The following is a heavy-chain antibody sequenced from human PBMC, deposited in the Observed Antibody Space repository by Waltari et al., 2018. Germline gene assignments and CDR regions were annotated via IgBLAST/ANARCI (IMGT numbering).Heavy chain of an antibody. CDR3: ARRLTS. CDR1: GYSISSGYY. Sequence: QVQLQESGPGLVKPSETLSLTCAVSGYSISSGYYWGWIRQPPGKGLEWIGSIYHSGSTYDNPSLKSRVTISVDTSKNQFSLKLSSVTAADTAVYYCARRLTSWGQGTLVTVSS. CDR2: IYHSGST. V-gene: IGHV4-38-2*01. D-gene: IGHD3-3*01. J-gene: IGHJ4*02.